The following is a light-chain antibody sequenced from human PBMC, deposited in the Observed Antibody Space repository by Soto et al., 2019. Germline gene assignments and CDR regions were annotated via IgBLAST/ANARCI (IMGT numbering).Light chain of an antibody. V-gene: IGLV8-61*01. CDR3: VVYMVSGISV. CDR1: SGSVSTSYY. Sequence: QAVVTQEPSFSVSPGRTVTLTCGLSSGSVSTSYYPSWYQQTPGQPQRTLIYNKNTRSSGVPVRCSGSILSNKAALTITEAQEDDEYYYACVVYMVSGISVFGGGTKLTVL. CDR2: NKN. J-gene: IGLJ2*01.